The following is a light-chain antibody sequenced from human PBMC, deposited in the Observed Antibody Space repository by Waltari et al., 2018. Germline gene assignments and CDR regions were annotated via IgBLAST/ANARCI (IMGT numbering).Light chain of an antibody. CDR2: AAS. J-gene: IGKJ4*01. Sequence: DIQMTQSPSSLSASVGDRVTITCRASQSISTYLNWYLQKPGKAPNLLIYAASSLQSGVPSRFSGSGSGTDFTLTISSLQPEDFATYYCQQSYSPLTFGGWTKVEIK. V-gene: IGKV1-39*01. CDR3: QQSYSPLT. CDR1: QSISTY.